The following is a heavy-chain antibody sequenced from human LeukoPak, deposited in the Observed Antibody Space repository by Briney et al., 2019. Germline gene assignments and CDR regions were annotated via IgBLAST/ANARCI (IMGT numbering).Heavy chain of an antibody. D-gene: IGHD3-10*01. CDR2: INPSGGST. Sequence: GASVKVSCKASGYTFTSYYMHWMRQAPGQGLEWMGIINPSGGSTSYAQKFQGRVTMTRDTSTSTVYMELSSLRSEDTAVYYCARGRNPITMVRGVTCPLGCYLDYWGQGTLVTVSS. J-gene: IGHJ4*02. V-gene: IGHV1-46*01. CDR3: ARGRNPITMVRGVTCPLGCYLDY. CDR1: GYTFTSYY.